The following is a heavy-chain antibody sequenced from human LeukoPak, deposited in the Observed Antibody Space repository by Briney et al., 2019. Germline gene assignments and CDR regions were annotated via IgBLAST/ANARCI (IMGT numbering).Heavy chain of an antibody. Sequence: PSETLSLTCTVSGGSISSYYWSWIRQPPGKGLKWIGYIYYSGSTNYNPSLKSRVTISVDTSKNQFSLKLSSVTAADTAVYYCARDCSSTSCYGGGFDYWGQGTLVTVSS. V-gene: IGHV4-59*01. CDR3: ARDCSSTSCYGGGFDY. J-gene: IGHJ4*02. CDR2: IYYSGST. CDR1: GGSISSYY. D-gene: IGHD2-2*01.